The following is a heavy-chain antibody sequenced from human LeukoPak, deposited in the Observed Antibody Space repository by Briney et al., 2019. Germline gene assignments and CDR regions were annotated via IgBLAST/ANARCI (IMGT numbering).Heavy chain of an antibody. CDR2: ISGSGGST. CDR1: GFTFSSYA. D-gene: IGHD6-13*01. V-gene: IGHV3-23*01. Sequence: GGSLRLSCAASGFTFSSYAMSWVRQAPGKGLEWVSAISGSGGSTYYADSVKGRFTISRDNSKNTLYLQMNSLRAEDTAVYYCAKTTGYSSSWYWFDLWGQGTLVTVSS. CDR3: AKTTGYSSSWYWFDL. J-gene: IGHJ5*02.